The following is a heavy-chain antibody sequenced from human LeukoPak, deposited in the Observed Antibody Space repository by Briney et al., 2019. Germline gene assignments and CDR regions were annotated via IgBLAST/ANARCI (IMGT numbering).Heavy chain of an antibody. CDR3: ARWHSNGRYFDY. D-gene: IGHD3-22*01. CDR1: GVSIRNYC. Sequence: SETLSLTCTVSGVSIRNYCWNWIRQPPGKGLEWIGYICDSGNIDYKPSLKSRVTISVDTSKNQFSLTLTSATAADTAVYYCARWHSNGRYFDYWGQGALVTVSS. V-gene: IGHV4-59*01. CDR2: ICDSGNI. J-gene: IGHJ4*02.